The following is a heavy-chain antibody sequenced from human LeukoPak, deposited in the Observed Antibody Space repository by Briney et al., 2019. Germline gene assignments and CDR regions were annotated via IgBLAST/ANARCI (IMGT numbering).Heavy chain of an antibody. V-gene: IGHV4-59*08. D-gene: IGHD3-16*01. CDR3: ARRLAASDAFDI. Sequence: SETLSLTCTVSGVSINTYYWSGIRQPPGQGREWIAYIYRSGSTNYNSSLKRRVTISIDPSKNHYSLKLNSVTAADTAVYYCARRLAASDAFDIWGQGTMVTVSS. J-gene: IGHJ3*02. CDR2: IYRSGST. CDR1: GVSINTYY.